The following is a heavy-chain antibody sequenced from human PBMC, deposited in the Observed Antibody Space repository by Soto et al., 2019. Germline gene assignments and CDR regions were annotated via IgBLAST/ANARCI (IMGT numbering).Heavy chain of an antibody. V-gene: IGHV4-39*01. CDR2: IYYSGST. Sequence: QLQLQESGPGLVKPSATLSLNCTVSGGSISSSRYYWGWIRQPPCKGLEWIGGIYYSGSTYYNPSLTSRVTISVDTSKNQVSLKLSSVTAADTAVYYCARHLVAARGGMDVWGQGTTVTVSS. D-gene: IGHD6-6*01. CDR1: GGSISSSRYY. CDR3: ARHLVAARGGMDV. J-gene: IGHJ6*02.